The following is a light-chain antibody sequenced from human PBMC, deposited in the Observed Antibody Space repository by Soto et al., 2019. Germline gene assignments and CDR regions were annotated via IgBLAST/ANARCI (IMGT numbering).Light chain of an antibody. CDR2: KTS. CDR3: LQYNRLSYT. Sequence: DVQMTQSPSTLSASVGDRVIITCRASQNINIWLAWYQQRPGKAPKLLIYKTSSLEVGVPSRFTGSGSGTEFTLTISSLEPDDFATYYCLQYNRLSYTFGQGTKLDIK. V-gene: IGKV1-5*03. J-gene: IGKJ2*01. CDR1: QNINIW.